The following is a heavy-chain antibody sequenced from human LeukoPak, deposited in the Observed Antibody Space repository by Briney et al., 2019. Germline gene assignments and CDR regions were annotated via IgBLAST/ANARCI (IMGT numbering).Heavy chain of an antibody. J-gene: IGHJ6*02. CDR1: GGGVSKYC. Sequence: AALSDTSMVAGGGVSKYCRRWMRQSQGKRLDWIGYINYSESTNYNPSLKSPVTISVDTSKSQLSLKLSSVTAADTAVYYCARQPCSGGSCYGMDIWGQGTTVTVSS. CDR3: ARQPCSGGSCYGMDI. V-gene: IGHV4-59*08. CDR2: INYSEST. D-gene: IGHD2-15*01.